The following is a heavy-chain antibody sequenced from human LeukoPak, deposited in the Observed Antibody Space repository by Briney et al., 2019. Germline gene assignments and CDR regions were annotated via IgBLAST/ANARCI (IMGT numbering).Heavy chain of an antibody. D-gene: IGHD6-13*01. V-gene: IGHV3-74*01. CDR3: ARGYAAAAGTNFDH. Sequence: GGSLRLSCAASGFTFSSYWMHWVRQAPGKGLVWVSHINSDGSSTSYADSVQGRFTISRDNAKNTLYLQMNSLRAEDTAVYYCARGYAAAAGTNFDHWGQGTLVTVSS. J-gene: IGHJ4*02. CDR2: INSDGSST. CDR1: GFTFSSYW.